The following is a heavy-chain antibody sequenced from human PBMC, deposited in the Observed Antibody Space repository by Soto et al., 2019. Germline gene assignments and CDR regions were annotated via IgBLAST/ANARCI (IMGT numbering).Heavy chain of an antibody. Sequence: GGSLRLSCAASGFTFSDYYMSWIRQAPGKGLEWVSYISSSSSYTNYADSVKGRFTISRDNAKNSLYLQMNSLRAEDTAVYYCAREDDYVWGSYRPQGAFDIWGQGTMVTVSS. CDR3: AREDDYVWGSYRPQGAFDI. CDR1: GFTFSDYY. CDR2: ISSSSSYT. D-gene: IGHD3-16*02. J-gene: IGHJ3*02. V-gene: IGHV3-11*06.